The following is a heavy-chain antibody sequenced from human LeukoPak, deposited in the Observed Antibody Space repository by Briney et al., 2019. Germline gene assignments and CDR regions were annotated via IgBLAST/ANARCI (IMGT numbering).Heavy chain of an antibody. Sequence: GGSLRLSCAASGFTFSSYSMNWVRQAPGKGLEWVSYISSSSTIYYADSVKGRFTISRDNAKNSLYLQMNSLRDEDTAAYYCASNIDSSGYYAAFDIWGQGTMVTVSS. D-gene: IGHD3-22*01. CDR3: ASNIDSSGYYAAFDI. CDR2: ISSSSTI. J-gene: IGHJ3*02. V-gene: IGHV3-48*02. CDR1: GFTFSSYS.